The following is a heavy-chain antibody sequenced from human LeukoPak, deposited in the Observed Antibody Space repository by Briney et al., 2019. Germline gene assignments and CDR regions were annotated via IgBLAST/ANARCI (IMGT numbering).Heavy chain of an antibody. D-gene: IGHD3-3*01. CDR2: IYTSGST. Sequence: SETLSLTCTVSGGSISSYYWSWIRQPAGKGLEWIGRIYTSGSTNYNPSLKSRVTISVDTSKNQFSLKLSSVTAADTAVYYCARDRDGIGFWSGYSFDYWGQGTLVTVSS. V-gene: IGHV4-4*07. J-gene: IGHJ4*02. CDR3: ARDRDGIGFWSGYSFDY. CDR1: GGSISSYY.